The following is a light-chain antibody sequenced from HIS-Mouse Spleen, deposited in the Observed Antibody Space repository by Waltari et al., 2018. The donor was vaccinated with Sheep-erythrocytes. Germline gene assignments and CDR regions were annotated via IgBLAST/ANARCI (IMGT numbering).Light chain of an antibody. V-gene: IGKV1-33*01. CDR2: DAS. CDR3: QQYDNLLT. Sequence: DIQMTQSPSSLSASVGDRVTITCQASQDISNYLNWYQPKPGKAPKLLIYDASNLETGVPSRFSGSGSGTDFTFTISSLQPEDIATDYCQQYDNLLTFGGGTKVEIK. J-gene: IGKJ4*01. CDR1: QDISNY.